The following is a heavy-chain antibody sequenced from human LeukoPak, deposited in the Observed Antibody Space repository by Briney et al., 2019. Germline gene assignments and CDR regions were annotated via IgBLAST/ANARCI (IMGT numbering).Heavy chain of an antibody. V-gene: IGHV3-23*01. Sequence: GGSLRLSCAASGFTFSSYAMSWVRQAPGKGLEWVSAISGSGGSTYYADSVKGRFTISRDNSKNTLYLQMNSLRAEDTAVYYCAKGIAAAGLYYYYGMTSGAKGPRSPSP. D-gene: IGHD6-13*01. J-gene: IGHJ6*02. CDR2: ISGSGGST. CDR1: GFTFSSYA. CDR3: AKGIAAAGLYYYYGMTS.